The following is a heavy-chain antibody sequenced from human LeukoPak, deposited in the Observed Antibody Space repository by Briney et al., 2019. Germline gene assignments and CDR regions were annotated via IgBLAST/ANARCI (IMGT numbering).Heavy chain of an antibody. D-gene: IGHD1-26*01. CDR2: ISSSSYI. V-gene: IGHV3-21*01. CDR1: GFIFRSYW. CDR3: ARVDWYSGDY. J-gene: IGHJ4*02. Sequence: GGSLRLSCEVSGFIFRSYWMDWVRQAPGKGLEWVSSISSSSYIYYADSVKGRFTISRDNAKNSLYLQMNSLRAEDTAVYYCARVDWYSGDYWGQGTLVTVSS.